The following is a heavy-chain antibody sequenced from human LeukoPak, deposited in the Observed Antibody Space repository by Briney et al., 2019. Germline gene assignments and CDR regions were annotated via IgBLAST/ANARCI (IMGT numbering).Heavy chain of an antibody. J-gene: IGHJ3*02. CDR1: GGSISSGGYS. CDR3: ARTALYYYDSSGYLFDI. Sequence: SETLSLTCTVSGGSISSGGYSWSWISQHPGKGLEWIGYIYYSGSTYYNPSLKSRVTISVDTSKNQFSLKLSSVTAADTAVYYCARTALYYYDSSGYLFDIWGQGTMVTVSS. CDR2: IYYSGST. V-gene: IGHV4-31*03. D-gene: IGHD3-22*01.